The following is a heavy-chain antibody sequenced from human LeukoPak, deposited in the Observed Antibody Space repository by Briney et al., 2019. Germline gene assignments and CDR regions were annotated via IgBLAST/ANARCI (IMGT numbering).Heavy chain of an antibody. CDR1: GFTFRSYA. V-gene: IGHV3-23*01. D-gene: IGHD3-22*01. CDR2: ISGSGDST. Sequence: PGGSLRLSCAASGFTFRSYAMSWVRQAPGKGLEWVSAISGSGDSTYYPDSVKGRFTISRDNSKNTLFLQMNSLRAEDTATYYCAKLNSDSSTYPYWGQGTLVTVSS. J-gene: IGHJ4*02. CDR3: AKLNSDSSTYPY.